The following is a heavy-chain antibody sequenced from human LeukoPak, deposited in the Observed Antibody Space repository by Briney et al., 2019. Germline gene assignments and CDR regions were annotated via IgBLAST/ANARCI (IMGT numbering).Heavy chain of an antibody. D-gene: IGHD6-19*01. V-gene: IGHV3-30*18. CDR1: GFSFSSFG. J-gene: IGHJ4*02. CDR2: ISYDGSNK. CDR3: AKAGYSGGWRNFDY. Sequence: PGGSLRLSCAASGFSFSSFGMHWVRQAPGKGLEWVAVISYDGSNKFYADSVKGRFTISRDNSKNTLYLQMNSLRAEDTAVFYCAKAGYSGGWRNFDYWGQGTLVTVSS.